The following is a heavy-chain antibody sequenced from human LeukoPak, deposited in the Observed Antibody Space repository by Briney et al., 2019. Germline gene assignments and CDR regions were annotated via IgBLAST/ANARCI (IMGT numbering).Heavy chain of an antibody. D-gene: IGHD6-13*01. CDR1: GFTLRSYG. J-gene: IGHJ6*03. V-gene: IGHV3-23*01. CDR2: ISGSSGST. Sequence: GGSLRLSCAASGFTLRSYGVNWVRQAAGKGLEWVSAISGSSGSTYYADSVKGRFTISRDNSKNTLYLQMNSLRAEDTAVYYCAKTYSSSRAHYYYYYYMDVWGKGTTVTISS. CDR3: AKTYSSSRAHYYYYYYMDV.